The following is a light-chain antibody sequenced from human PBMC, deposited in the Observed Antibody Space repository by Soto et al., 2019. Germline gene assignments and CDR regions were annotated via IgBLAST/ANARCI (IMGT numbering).Light chain of an antibody. J-gene: IGLJ3*02. V-gene: IGLV4-69*01. CDR2: LNKDGSH. CDR3: QTWDTGIGV. Sequence: QLVLTQSPSASASLGASVKLTCTLDNRHSDFAIAWHQQQPEKGPRFLMKLNKDGSHMKGDGIPDRFSGSSSGAERYLTIAGLRSEDEDDYYFQTWDTGIGVFGGGTKLTVL. CDR1: NRHSDFA.